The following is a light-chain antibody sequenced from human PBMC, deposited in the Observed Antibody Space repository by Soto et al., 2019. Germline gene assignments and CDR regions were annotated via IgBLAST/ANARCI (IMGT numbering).Light chain of an antibody. CDR1: QSVSSN. J-gene: IGKJ5*01. V-gene: IGKV3-11*01. CDR2: GAS. CDR3: QQRSTWPT. Sequence: PATLSVSPGERATLSCRASQSVSSNLAWYQQKPGQAPRLLIYGASTRATGIPARFSGSGSGTDFTLTISSLEPEDFALYYCQQRSTWPTFGQGIRLEI.